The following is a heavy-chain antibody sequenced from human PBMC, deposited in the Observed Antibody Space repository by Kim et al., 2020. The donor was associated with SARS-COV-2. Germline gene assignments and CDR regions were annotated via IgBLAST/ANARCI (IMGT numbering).Heavy chain of an antibody. CDR3: ARDDAATPGNY. J-gene: IGHJ4*02. D-gene: IGHD1-26*01. Sequence: YSGDSGGGRFTVSRDNAKNSLYLQMNSLRTDDTAVYYCARDDAATPGNYWGQGTLVTVSS. V-gene: IGHV3-7*03.